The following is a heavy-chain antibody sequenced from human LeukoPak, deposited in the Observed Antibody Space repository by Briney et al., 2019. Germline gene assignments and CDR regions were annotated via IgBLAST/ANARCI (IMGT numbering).Heavy chain of an antibody. CDR3: ARDLYSSSSGWFDP. V-gene: IGHV3-48*04. Sequence: GGSLRLSCAASGFTFSSYSMNWVRQAPGKVLEWISYISSSSSTIYYADSVKGRFTISRDSAKNSLFLQMNSLRAEDTAVYYCARDLYSSSSGWFDPWGQGTLVTVSS. D-gene: IGHD6-6*01. J-gene: IGHJ5*02. CDR1: GFTFSSYS. CDR2: ISSSSSTI.